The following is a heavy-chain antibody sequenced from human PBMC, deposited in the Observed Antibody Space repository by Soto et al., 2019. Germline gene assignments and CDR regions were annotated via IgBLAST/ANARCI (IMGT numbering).Heavy chain of an antibody. D-gene: IGHD2-15*01. V-gene: IGHV1-69*01. J-gene: IGHJ4*02. CDR1: GGTFSRHA. Sequence: QVQLEQSGAEVKKPGSSVKVSCKASGGTFSRHAVSWLRQAPGQGLEWLGGFIPRTGTIDYAQKFQGRITITADESATTAYMDLRSLSSEDTAVYFCARGQNPSAVVASTPFDYWGQGTLVTVSS. CDR3: ARGQNPSAVVASTPFDY. CDR2: FIPRTGTI.